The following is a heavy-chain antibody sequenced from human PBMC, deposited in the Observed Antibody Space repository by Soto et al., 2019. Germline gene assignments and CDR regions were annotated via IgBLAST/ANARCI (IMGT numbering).Heavy chain of an antibody. D-gene: IGHD2-8*02. CDR3: VRLSRTGSTCSWGGAFDI. J-gene: IGHJ3*02. V-gene: IGHV4-31*03. Sequence: SETLSLTCTVSGGSISTVGYFWTWIRQRPGKGLEWIGYISYSGSAYYDPSLNSRVTISMDTSKNHFSLKLSSVIAADTAVYYCVRLSRTGSTCSWGGAFDIWDQGTVVT. CDR1: GGSISTVGYF. CDR2: ISYSGSA.